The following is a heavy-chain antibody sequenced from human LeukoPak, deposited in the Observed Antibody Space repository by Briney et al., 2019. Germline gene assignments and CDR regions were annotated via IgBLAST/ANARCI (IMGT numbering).Heavy chain of an antibody. Sequence: SETLSLTCAVYGGSFSGYYWSWIRQPPGKGLEWFGEINHSGSTNYNPSLKSRVTISVDTSKNQFSLKLSSVTAADTAVYYCAGKSGYYYNGFDYWGQGTLVTVSS. CDR2: INHSGST. V-gene: IGHV4-34*01. D-gene: IGHD3-22*01. J-gene: IGHJ4*02. CDR1: GGSFSGYY. CDR3: AGKSGYYYNGFDY.